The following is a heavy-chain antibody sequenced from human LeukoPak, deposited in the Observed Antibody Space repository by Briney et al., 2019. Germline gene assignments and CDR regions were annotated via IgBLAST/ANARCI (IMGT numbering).Heavy chain of an antibody. D-gene: IGHD1-26*01. CDR2: IYASGST. V-gene: IGHV4-61*02. CDR1: GGSISSGSYY. Sequence: SETLSPTCTVSGGSISSGSYYWSWIRQPAGKGLEWIGRIYASGSTNYNPSLKSRVTISVDTSKNQFSLKLSSVTAADTAVYYCATLGAQIPDGDYWGQGTLVTVSS. J-gene: IGHJ4*02. CDR3: ATLGAQIPDGDY.